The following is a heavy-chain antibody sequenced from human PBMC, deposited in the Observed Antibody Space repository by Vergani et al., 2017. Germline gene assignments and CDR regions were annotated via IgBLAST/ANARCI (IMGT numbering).Heavy chain of an antibody. V-gene: IGHV1-2*02. CDR1: GYTFTGYY. J-gene: IGHJ4*02. Sequence: QVQLVQSGAEVKKPGASVKVSCKASGYTFTGYYMHWVRQAPGQGLEWMGWINPNSGGTNYAQKFQGRVTMTRDTSISTAYMELGRLRSDDTAVYYCARGRRLRWCGEFKFDYWGQGTLVTVSS. CDR2: INPNSGGT. CDR3: ARGRRLRWCGEFKFDY. D-gene: IGHD3-10*01.